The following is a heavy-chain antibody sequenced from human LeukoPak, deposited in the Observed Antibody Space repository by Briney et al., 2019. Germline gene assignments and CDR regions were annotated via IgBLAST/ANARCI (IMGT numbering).Heavy chain of an antibody. CDR1: GGTFSSYA. D-gene: IGHD4-17*01. CDR2: IIPIFGTA. J-gene: IGHJ3*02. V-gene: IGHV1-69*05. Sequence: SVKVSCKACGGTFSSYAISWVRQAPGQGLELMGRIIPIFGTANYAQKFQGRVTITTDESTSTAYMELSSLRSEDTAVYYCARRPSYGDRDAFDIWGQGTMVTVSS. CDR3: ARRPSYGDRDAFDI.